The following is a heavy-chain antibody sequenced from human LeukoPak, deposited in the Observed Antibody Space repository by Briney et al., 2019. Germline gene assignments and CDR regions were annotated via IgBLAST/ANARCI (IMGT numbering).Heavy chain of an antibody. D-gene: IGHD6-19*01. CDR2: IYYSGST. J-gene: IGHJ4*02. Sequence: SETLSLTCTVSGGSISSYYWSWIRQPPGKGLEWIGYIYYSGSTNYNPSLKSRVTISVDTSKNQFSLRLSSVTAADTAVYYCASFYSSRGYWGQGTLVTVSS. V-gene: IGHV4-59*08. CDR1: GGSISSYY. CDR3: ASFYSSRGY.